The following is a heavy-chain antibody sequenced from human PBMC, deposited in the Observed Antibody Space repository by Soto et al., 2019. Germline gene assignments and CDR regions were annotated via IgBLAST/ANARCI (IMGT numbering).Heavy chain of an antibody. CDR1: GGSFSGYY. J-gene: IGHJ6*04. CDR2: INHSGST. Sequence: SETLSLTCAVYGGSFSGYYWSWIRQPPGKGLERIGEINHSGSTNYNPSLKSRVTISVDTSKNQFSLKLSSVTAADTAVYYCASVIMVRGVGGVWGKGTTVTVSS. V-gene: IGHV4-34*01. CDR3: ASVIMVRGVGGV. D-gene: IGHD3-10*01.